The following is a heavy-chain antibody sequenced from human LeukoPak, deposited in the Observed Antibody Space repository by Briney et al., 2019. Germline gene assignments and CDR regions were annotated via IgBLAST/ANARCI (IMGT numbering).Heavy chain of an antibody. Sequence: GGSLRLSCAASGFTFNNYGMQWVRQAPGKGLEWVAVIWYDGSKKYYADSVKGRFTISRDDSQNTLYLQMNSLRAEDTAVYYCARDLCTTTTCLDYWGQGTLVTVSS. J-gene: IGHJ4*02. D-gene: IGHD2-8*01. CDR1: GFTFNNYG. CDR3: ARDLCTTTTCLDY. CDR2: IWYDGSKK. V-gene: IGHV3-33*01.